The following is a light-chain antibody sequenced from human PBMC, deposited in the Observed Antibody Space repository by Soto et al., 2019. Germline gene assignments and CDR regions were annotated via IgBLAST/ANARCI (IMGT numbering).Light chain of an antibody. Sequence: QSVLTQPASVSGSPGQSITISCTGSTTDIVNYNLVSWYQQHPGNAPKLIIYEANKRPLGISDRFSGSKSGDTASLTISGLQAEDEADYYCYSYVNSNTFVFGGGTKLTVL. CDR3: YSYVNSNTFV. CDR2: EAN. CDR1: TTDIVNYNL. V-gene: IGLV2-23*02. J-gene: IGLJ2*01.